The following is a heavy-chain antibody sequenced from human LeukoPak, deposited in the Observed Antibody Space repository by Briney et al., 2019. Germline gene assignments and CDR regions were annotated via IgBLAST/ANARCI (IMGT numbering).Heavy chain of an antibody. CDR2: IYTSGST. CDR3: AREKGYYYGSGSWGFDY. CDR1: GGSISSGSYY. D-gene: IGHD3-10*01. Sequence: SQTLSLTCTVSGGSISSGSYYWSWIRQPAGKGLEWIGRIYTSGSTNYNPSLKSRVTISVDTSKNQFSLKLSSVTAADTAVYYCAREKGYYYGSGSWGFDYWGQGTLVTVSS. J-gene: IGHJ4*02. V-gene: IGHV4-61*02.